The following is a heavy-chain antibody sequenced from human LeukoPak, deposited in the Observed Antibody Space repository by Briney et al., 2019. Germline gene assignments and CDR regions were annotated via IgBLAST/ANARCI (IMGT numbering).Heavy chain of an antibody. Sequence: GGSLRLSCAASGFTFSSYGMHWVRQAPGKGLEWVAVISYDGSNKYYADSVKGRFTISRDNSKNTLYLQMNSLRAEDTAVYYCAKVGGVAGTIDYWGQGTLVTVSS. CDR3: AKVGGVAGTIDY. CDR1: GFTFSSYG. V-gene: IGHV3-30*18. J-gene: IGHJ4*02. CDR2: ISYDGSNK. D-gene: IGHD6-19*01.